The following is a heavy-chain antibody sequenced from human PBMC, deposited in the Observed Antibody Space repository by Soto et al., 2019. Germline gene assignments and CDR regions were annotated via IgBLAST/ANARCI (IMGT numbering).Heavy chain of an antibody. CDR3: AKDQGPSSGRQFYYFDY. CDR1: GFTFSSYS. J-gene: IGHJ4*02. CDR2: ISSSSSYI. Sequence: GGSLRLSCAASGFTFSSYSMNWVRQAPGKGLEWVSSISSSSSYIYYADSVKGRFTISRDNAKNSLYLQMNSLRAEDTAVYYCAKDQGPSSGRQFYYFDYWGQGTLVTVSS. V-gene: IGHV3-21*01. D-gene: IGHD6-19*01.